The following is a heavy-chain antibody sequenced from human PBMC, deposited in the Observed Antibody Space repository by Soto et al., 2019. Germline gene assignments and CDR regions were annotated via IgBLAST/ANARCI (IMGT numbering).Heavy chain of an antibody. V-gene: IGHV4-59*01. D-gene: IGHD2-15*01. CDR2: IYYSGST. J-gene: IGHJ3*02. CDR3: ARVGVAVDAFDI. CDR1: GGSISSYY. Sequence: SETLSLTCTVSGGSISSYYWSWIRQPPGKGLEWIGYIYYSGSTNYNPSLKSRVTISIDTSKNQFSLKLSSVTAADTAVYYCARVGVAVDAFDIWGQGTMVTVSS.